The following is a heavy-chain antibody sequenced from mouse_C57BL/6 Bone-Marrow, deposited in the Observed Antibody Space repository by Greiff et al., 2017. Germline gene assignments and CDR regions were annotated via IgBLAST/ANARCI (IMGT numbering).Heavy chain of an antibody. V-gene: IGHV1-5*01. J-gene: IGHJ3*01. CDR2: IYPGNSDT. CDR1: GYTFTSYW. D-gene: IGHD1-1*01. CDR3: TIYYGSSAWFAY. Sequence: VQLKESGTVLARPGASVKMSCKTSGYTFTSYWMHWVKQRPGPGLEWIGAIYPGNSDTSYNQKFKGKAKLTAVTSASTAFMELSRLTNEDSAVYYCTIYYGSSAWFAYWGQGTLVTVSA.